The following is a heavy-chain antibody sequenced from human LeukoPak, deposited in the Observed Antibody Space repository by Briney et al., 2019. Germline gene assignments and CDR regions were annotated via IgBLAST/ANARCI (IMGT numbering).Heavy chain of an antibody. CDR1: GGSISSYY. J-gene: IGHJ6*03. CDR3: ARDYYGPGSPYYMDV. V-gene: IGHV4-4*07. D-gene: IGHD3-10*01. CDR2: IYTSGST. Sequence: PSETLSLTCTVSGGSISSYYWSWIRQPAGKGLEWIGRIYTSGSTNYNPSLKSRVTISVDTPKNQFSLKLSSVTAADTAVYYCARDYYGPGSPYYMDVWGKGTTVTISS.